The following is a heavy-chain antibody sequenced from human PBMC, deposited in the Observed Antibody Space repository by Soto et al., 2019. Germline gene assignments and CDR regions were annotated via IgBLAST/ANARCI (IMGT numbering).Heavy chain of an antibody. CDR3: ARVGTTSSPPGYYFDY. CDR2: INPSGGST. J-gene: IGHJ4*02. V-gene: IGHV1-46*03. Sequence: APVKVSCKASGYTFTSYYMHWVRQAPGQGLEWMGIINPSGGSTSYAQKFQGRVTMTRDTSTSTVYMELSSLRSEDTAVYYCARVGTTSSPPGYYFDYWGQGTLVTVSS. CDR1: GYTFTSYY. D-gene: IGHD4-17*01.